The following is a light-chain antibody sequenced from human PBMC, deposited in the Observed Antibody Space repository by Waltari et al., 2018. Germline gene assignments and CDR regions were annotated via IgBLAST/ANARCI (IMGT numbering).Light chain of an antibody. Sequence: FVLTQSPGTLSLSPGERVTLSCRASQSVSSNYLAWYQQKPGQAPRLLIYDASNRATGIADRSSGSGSGTDFTRTISRLEPEDVAVYYCQQYGRSPWTFGQGTKVEIK. CDR1: QSVSSNY. CDR2: DAS. CDR3: QQYGRSPWT. J-gene: IGKJ1*01. V-gene: IGKV3-20*01.